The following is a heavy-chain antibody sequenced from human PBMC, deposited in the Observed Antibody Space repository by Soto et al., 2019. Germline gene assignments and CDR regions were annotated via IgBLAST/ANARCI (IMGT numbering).Heavy chain of an antibody. Sequence: QVQLQESGPGLVKPSETLSLTCGVSGDSITSTNWWRWVRQPPGRGLEWIGEIYHSGTTHYNPSLKSRITILLDESKNQFSLNLSSVTAADTAVYYCARLKGPDHYGLDVWGQGTTVSVFS. CDR1: GDSITSTNW. V-gene: IGHV4-4*02. CDR2: IYHSGTT. CDR3: ARLKGPDHYGLDV. J-gene: IGHJ6*02.